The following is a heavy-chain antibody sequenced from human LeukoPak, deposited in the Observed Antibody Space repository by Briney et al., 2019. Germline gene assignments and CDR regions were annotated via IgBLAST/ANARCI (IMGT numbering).Heavy chain of an antibody. CDR3: AKAPETDWGYFDY. Sequence: GGSLRLSCAASGFTFGDYTMHWVRQAPGKGLEWVSLISWDGSNTYYADSVKGRFTISRDNSKNSLYLHMNSLRTEDTALYYCAKAPETDWGYFDYWGQGTLVTVSS. J-gene: IGHJ4*02. D-gene: IGHD7-27*01. V-gene: IGHV3-43*01. CDR2: ISWDGSNT. CDR1: GFTFGDYT.